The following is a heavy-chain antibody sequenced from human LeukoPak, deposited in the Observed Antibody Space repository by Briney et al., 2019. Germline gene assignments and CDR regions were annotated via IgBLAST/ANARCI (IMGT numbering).Heavy chain of an antibody. CDR1: GYTFTGYY. Sequence: GASVTVSCTASGYTFTGYYMHWVRQAPGQGLEWMGWINPNSGGTNYAQKFQGRVTMTRDTSISTAYMELSRLRSDDTAVYYCARDRITMVRGANGSWFDPWGQGTLVTASS. J-gene: IGHJ5*02. CDR2: INPNSGGT. V-gene: IGHV1-2*02. D-gene: IGHD3-10*01. CDR3: ARDRITMVRGANGSWFDP.